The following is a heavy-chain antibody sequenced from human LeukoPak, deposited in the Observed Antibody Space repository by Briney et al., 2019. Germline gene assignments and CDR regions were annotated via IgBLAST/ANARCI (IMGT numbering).Heavy chain of an antibody. Sequence: ASVKVSCKVSGYTLTELSKLWVRQVPGKGLDWMGGFDPEDGETIYAQKFQGRVTMTEDTSTDTAYMELSSLRSEDTAVYYCATVYNYDFWSGYPDWGQGTLVTVSS. CDR1: GYTLTELS. V-gene: IGHV1-24*01. CDR2: FDPEDGET. D-gene: IGHD3-3*01. J-gene: IGHJ4*02. CDR3: ATVYNYDFWSGYPD.